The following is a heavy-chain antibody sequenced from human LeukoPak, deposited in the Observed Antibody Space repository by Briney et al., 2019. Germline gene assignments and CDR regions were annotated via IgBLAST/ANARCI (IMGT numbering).Heavy chain of an antibody. V-gene: IGHV4-39*01. D-gene: IGHD4/OR15-4a*01. CDR1: GGAISSSYY. CDR2: IYYSGST. Sequence: SETLSLTCTVSGGAISSSYYWGWIRQPPGKGLEWIGSIYYSGSTYYNPSLKSRVTILVDTSKNQFSLKLSSVTAADTAVYYCASLTTPYFDYWGQGTLVTVSS. J-gene: IGHJ4*02. CDR3: ASLTTPYFDY.